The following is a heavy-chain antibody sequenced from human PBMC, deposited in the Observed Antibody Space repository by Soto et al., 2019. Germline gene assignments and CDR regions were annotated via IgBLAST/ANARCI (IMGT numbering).Heavy chain of an antibody. J-gene: IGHJ4*02. CDR3: ARGPYDFYY. Sequence: QVQLQESGPGLVKPSETLSLTCTVSGGSISSYYWSWIRQPPGKGLEWIGYIYYSGSTNYNPSLKSRVTISVDTSKNQFSLKLSSVTAADTAVYYCARGPYDFYYWGQGTLVTVSS. V-gene: IGHV4-59*01. CDR1: GGSISSYY. CDR2: IYYSGST. D-gene: IGHD3-3*01.